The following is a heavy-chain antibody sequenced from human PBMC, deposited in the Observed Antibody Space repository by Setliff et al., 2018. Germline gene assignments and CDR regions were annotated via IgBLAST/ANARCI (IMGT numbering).Heavy chain of an antibody. V-gene: IGHV1-2*06. CDR1: GGTFTNYG. J-gene: IGHJ4*02. CDR2: VFTATDDT. D-gene: IGHD3-16*01. Sequence: ASVKVSCKASGGTFTNYGVSWVRQAPGQGLEWMGRVFTATDDTQFRTEFQGRVSVTRDTSMSTTYMELSGLRSDDTAIYYCARDPLGLEDITLFDYWGQGTLVTVSS. CDR3: ARDPLGLEDITLFDY.